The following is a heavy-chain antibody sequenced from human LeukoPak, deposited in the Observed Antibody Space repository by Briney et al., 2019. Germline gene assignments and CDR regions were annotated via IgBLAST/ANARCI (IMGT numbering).Heavy chain of an antibody. CDR3: ARQIPRGYDYVWGSYRRGPYYFDY. J-gene: IGHJ4*02. Sequence: PSETLSLTCTVSGGSISSSSYYWGWIRQPPGKGLEWIGSIYYSGSTYYNPSLKSRVTISVDTSKNQFSLKLSSVTAADTAVYYCARQIPRGYDYVWGSYRRGPYYFDYWGQGTLVTVSS. CDR1: GGSISSSSYY. D-gene: IGHD3-16*02. CDR2: IYYSGST. V-gene: IGHV4-39*01.